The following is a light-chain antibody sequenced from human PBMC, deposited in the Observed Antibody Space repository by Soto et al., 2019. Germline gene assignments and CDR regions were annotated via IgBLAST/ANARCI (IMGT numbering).Light chain of an antibody. CDR1: NIGSES. J-gene: IGLJ1*01. CDR2: DDG. V-gene: IGLV3-21*02. CDR3: QVWDSSSDHYV. Sequence: SYELTQPPPVSVAPGQTARITCGGNNIGSESVHWYQQQPGQAPVLVVYDDGDRPSGIPERFSGSNSGNTATLTISRVEVGDEADYYCQVWDSSSDHYVFGTGTTV.